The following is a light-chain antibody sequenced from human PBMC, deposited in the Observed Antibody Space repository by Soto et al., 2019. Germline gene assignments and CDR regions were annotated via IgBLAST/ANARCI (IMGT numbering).Light chain of an antibody. J-gene: IGKJ1*01. Sequence: EVVLTQSPGTLSLSPGEGATLSCRASQSIRSDYLAWYQHKPGQPPTLLIYGTSSRATGVPDRFSGSGSGADFTLTISRLEPEDLAVSYCHLYGSSQADGAFGQGTKVEIK. V-gene: IGKV3-20*01. CDR1: QSIRSDY. CDR2: GTS. CDR3: HLYGSSQADGA.